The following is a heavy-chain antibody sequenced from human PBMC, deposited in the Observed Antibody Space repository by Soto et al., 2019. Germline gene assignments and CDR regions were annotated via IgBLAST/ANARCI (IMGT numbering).Heavy chain of an antibody. D-gene: IGHD3-3*01. CDR2: LDPEGGST. CDR3: ATERGRGTNSGVVINANHRGV. CDR1: GFTFRTYW. V-gene: IGHV3-74*01. J-gene: IGHJ6*03. Sequence: EVQLVESGGALVQPGGSLRLSCAASGFTFRTYWMYWVRQAPGKGLVWVSRLDPEGGSTIYADSVKGRFTISRDNARNTLYLQMESLRGEDTAVYYCATERGRGTNSGVVINANHRGVLGKGTTVTVSS.